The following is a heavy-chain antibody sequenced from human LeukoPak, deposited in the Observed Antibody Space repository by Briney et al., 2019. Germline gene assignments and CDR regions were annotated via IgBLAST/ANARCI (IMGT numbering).Heavy chain of an antibody. CDR2: IYYSGAT. J-gene: IGHJ5*02. V-gene: IGHV4-39*01. CDR1: GGSISTPSYY. D-gene: IGHD3-10*01. CDR3: ARHATRSWRLWFGNLSPSWFDP. Sequence: SETLSLTCTVSGGSISTPSYYWGWIRQPPGKGLEWIGSIYYSGATYYYPSLKSRVTMSVDTSKNLFSLRLTSVTAADTAIYYCARHATRSWRLWFGNLSPSWFDPWGQGTLVTVSS.